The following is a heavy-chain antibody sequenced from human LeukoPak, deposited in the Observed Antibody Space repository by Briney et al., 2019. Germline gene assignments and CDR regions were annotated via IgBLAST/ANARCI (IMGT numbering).Heavy chain of an antibody. CDR3: AHDGEGSGSSWVVTIDY. V-gene: IGHV3-23*01. Sequence: GGSLRLSCVASGFTFSNYAMSWVRQAPGKGLEWVSAIGGSGDTTYYADCVKGRFTISRDNSKNTLNLQMNSLRAEETDKYYCAHDGEGSGSSWVVTIDYWGQGTLVTVSS. J-gene: IGHJ4*02. CDR2: IGGSGDTT. D-gene: IGHD3-10*01. CDR1: GFTFSNYA.